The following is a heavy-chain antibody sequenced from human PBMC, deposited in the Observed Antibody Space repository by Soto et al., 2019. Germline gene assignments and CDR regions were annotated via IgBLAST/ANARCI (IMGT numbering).Heavy chain of an antibody. V-gene: IGHV4-31*03. CDR3: ARDRFALFPYYYYGMDV. D-gene: IGHD2-21*01. Sequence: SETLSLTCTVSGGSISSGGYYWSWIRQHPGKGLEWIGYIYYSGSTYYNPSLKSRVTISVDTSKNQFSLKLSSVTAADTAVYYCARDRFALFPYYYYGMDVWGQGTTVTVSS. CDR1: GGSISSGGYY. J-gene: IGHJ6*02. CDR2: IYYSGST.